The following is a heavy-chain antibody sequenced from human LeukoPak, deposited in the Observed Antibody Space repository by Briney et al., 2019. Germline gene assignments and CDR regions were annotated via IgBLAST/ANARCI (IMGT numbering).Heavy chain of an antibody. D-gene: IGHD6-13*01. Sequence: GGSLRLSCVASGFTFSSYTMNWVRQAPGKGLEWVSSITSGSYIYYAESVKGRFTIPRDNAKNSLYLQMNSLRAEDTAVYYCARDPAADDYWGQGTLVTVSS. J-gene: IGHJ4*02. CDR1: GFTFSSYT. CDR2: ITSGSYI. CDR3: ARDPAADDY. V-gene: IGHV3-21*01.